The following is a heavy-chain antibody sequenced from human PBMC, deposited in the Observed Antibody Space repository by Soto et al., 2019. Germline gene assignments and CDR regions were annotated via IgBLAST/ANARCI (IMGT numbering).Heavy chain of an antibody. J-gene: IGHJ4*02. CDR3: ARYYYDSSGYFPYSFDY. V-gene: IGHV3-7*01. CDR1: GFTFSSYW. CDR2: IKQDGSEK. Sequence: SGGSLRLSCAASGFTFSSYWMSWVRQAPGKGLEWVANIKQDGSEKYYVDSVKGRFTISRDNAKNSLYLQMNSLRAEDTAVYYCARYYYDSSGYFPYSFDYWGQGTLVTVSS. D-gene: IGHD3-22*01.